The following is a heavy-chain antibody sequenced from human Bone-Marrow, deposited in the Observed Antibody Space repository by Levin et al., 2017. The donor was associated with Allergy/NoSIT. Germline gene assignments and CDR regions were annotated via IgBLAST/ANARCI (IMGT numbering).Heavy chain of an antibody. V-gene: IGHV4-30-2*06. Sequence: SQTLSLTCAVSGGSLRSGGYSWSWIRQSPGKALEWIGYIYHTGDNYYNPSLKSRVTMSVDRSKNQVSLKLTSVTAADTAMYYCARRGNSGGYYFLDYWGQGTLVTVSS. CDR3: ARRGNSGGYYFLDY. CDR1: GGSLRSGGYS. J-gene: IGHJ4*02. CDR2: IYHTGDN. D-gene: IGHD3-22*01.